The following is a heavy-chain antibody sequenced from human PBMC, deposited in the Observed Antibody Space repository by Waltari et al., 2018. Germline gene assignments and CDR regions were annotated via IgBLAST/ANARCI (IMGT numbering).Heavy chain of an antibody. CDR3: ARRTAGPGAFDI. D-gene: IGHD6-19*01. CDR1: GGSISSGGYY. Sequence: QVQLQESGPGLVKPSQTLSLTCTVSGGSISSGGYYWSWIRQHPGKGLELIRYIYYSGSTYYNPSLKSRVTISVDTSKNQFSLKLSSVTAADTAVYYCARRTAGPGAFDIWGQGTMVTVSS. V-gene: IGHV4-31*03. CDR2: IYYSGST. J-gene: IGHJ3*02.